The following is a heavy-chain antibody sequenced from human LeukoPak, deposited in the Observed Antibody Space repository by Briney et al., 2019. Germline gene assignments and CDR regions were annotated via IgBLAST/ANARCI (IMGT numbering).Heavy chain of an antibody. CDR2: ISSSGGTI. V-gene: IGHV3-11*01. CDR3: ARDQSRNWYFDL. J-gene: IGHJ2*01. Sequence: GGSLRLSCAASGFTFSDYYMSWIRQAPGKGLEWVSYISSSGGTIYFADSVKDRFTISRDNAKNSLDLQMNSLRAEDTAMYYCARDQSRNWYFDLWGRGTLVTVSS. CDR1: GFTFSDYY.